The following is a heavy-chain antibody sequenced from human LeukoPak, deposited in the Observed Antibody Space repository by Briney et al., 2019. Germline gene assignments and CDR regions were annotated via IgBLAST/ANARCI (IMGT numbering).Heavy chain of an antibody. CDR1: EFTFTSYE. J-gene: IGHJ4*02. CDR3: TTKVADY. CDR2: IKSKTDGGTT. D-gene: IGHD5-12*01. Sequence: PGGSLRLSCAASEFTFTSYELNWVRQAPGKGPVWVGRIKSKTDGGTTDYAAPVKGRFTISRDDSKKTLYLQMNSLKTEDTAVYYCTTKVADYWGQGTLVTVSS. V-gene: IGHV3-15*01.